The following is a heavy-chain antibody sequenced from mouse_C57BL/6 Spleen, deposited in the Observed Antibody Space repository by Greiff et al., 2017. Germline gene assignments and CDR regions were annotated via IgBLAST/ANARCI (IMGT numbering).Heavy chain of an antibody. Sequence: EVKLMESGGGLVQPGGSLKLSCAASGFTFSDYYMYWVRQTPEKRLEWVAYISNGGGSTYYPDTVKGRFTISRDNAKNTLYLQMSRLKSEDTAMYYCARQNDYDVGYAMDYWGQGTSVTVSS. CDR3: ARQNDYDVGYAMDY. V-gene: IGHV5-12*01. D-gene: IGHD2-4*01. CDR2: ISNGGGST. CDR1: GFTFSDYY. J-gene: IGHJ4*01.